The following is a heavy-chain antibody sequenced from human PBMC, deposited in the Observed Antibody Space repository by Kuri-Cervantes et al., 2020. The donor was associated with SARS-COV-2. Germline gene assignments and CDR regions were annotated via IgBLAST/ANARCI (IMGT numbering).Heavy chain of an antibody. J-gene: IGHJ4*02. V-gene: IGHV1-18*01. D-gene: IGHD2-2*01. Sequence: ASVKVSCKASGYTFTSYGISWVRQAPGQGLEWMGWISAYNGNTNYAQKLQGRVTMTTDTSTNTAYMELSSLRSEDTAVYYCARPYCTSSTCYDGTFDSWGQGTLVTVSS. CDR3: ARPYCTSSTCYDGTFDS. CDR1: GYTFTSYG. CDR2: ISAYNGNT.